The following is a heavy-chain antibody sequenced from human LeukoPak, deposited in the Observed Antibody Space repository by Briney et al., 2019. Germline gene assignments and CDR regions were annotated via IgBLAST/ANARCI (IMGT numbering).Heavy chain of an antibody. CDR1: SFTFSNYS. Sequence: GGSLRLSCAASSFTFSNYSMNWVRQAPGKGLEWVSSISSSGSRMYYADSVKGRFTISRDNAKNSLYLQMNSLRAEDTAVYYCARLTFGGVIGFDYWGQGTLVTVSS. CDR2: ISSSGSRM. V-gene: IGHV3-21*01. D-gene: IGHD3-16*02. CDR3: ARLTFGGVIGFDY. J-gene: IGHJ4*02.